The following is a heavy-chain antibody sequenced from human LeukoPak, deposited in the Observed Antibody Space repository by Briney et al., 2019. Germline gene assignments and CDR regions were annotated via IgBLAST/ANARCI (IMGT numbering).Heavy chain of an antibody. D-gene: IGHD6-19*01. CDR2: ISAGGGST. Sequence: GGSLRLSCAASGFTFSSYAMTWVRQAPGKGLEWVSAISAGGGSTYYADSVKGRFTISRDNSKNTLYLQLNSPRAEDTAVYYCAKEGGWTNYFDYWGQGTLVTVSS. V-gene: IGHV3-23*01. CDR3: AKEGGWTNYFDY. J-gene: IGHJ4*02. CDR1: GFTFSSYA.